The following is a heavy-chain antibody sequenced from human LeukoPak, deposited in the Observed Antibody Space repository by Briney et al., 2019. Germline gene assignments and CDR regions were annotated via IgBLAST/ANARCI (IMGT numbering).Heavy chain of an antibody. CDR3: TTDSSSSVYGMDV. V-gene: IGHV3-53*01. J-gene: IGHJ6*02. CDR1: GFTVSSNY. D-gene: IGHD6-13*01. Sequence: GGSLRLSCAASGFTVSSNYMSWVRQAPGKGLEWVSVIYSGGSTYYADSVKGRFTISRDNSKNTLYLQMNSLRAEDTAVYYCTTDSSSSVYGMDVWGQGTTVTVSS. CDR2: IYSGGST.